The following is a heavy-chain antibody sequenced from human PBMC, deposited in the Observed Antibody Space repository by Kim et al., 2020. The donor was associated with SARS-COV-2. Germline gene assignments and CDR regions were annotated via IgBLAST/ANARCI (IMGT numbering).Heavy chain of an antibody. CDR2: VRNKANNYAT. CDR3: ACLNYYDSSGHV. D-gene: IGHD3-22*01. J-gene: IGHJ4*02. V-gene: IGHV3-73*01. CDR1: GFTFTGSA. Sequence: GGSLRLSCAASGFTFTGSAIHWVRQASGKGLEWVGRVRNKANNYATEYAASVKGRFIISRDDSENKAYLQMNSLKTEDTAVYYCACLNYYDSSGHVWGQGTLVTVSS.